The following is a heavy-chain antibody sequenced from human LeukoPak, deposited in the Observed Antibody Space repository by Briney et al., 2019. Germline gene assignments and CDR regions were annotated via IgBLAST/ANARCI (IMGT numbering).Heavy chain of an antibody. CDR2: IYYSGST. J-gene: IGHJ4*02. V-gene: IGHV4-59*08. D-gene: IGHD2-15*01. CDR3: ARSDSSGGSCLTGY. Sequence: PSETLSLTCTVSGGSMSSYYWSWIRQPPGKGLEWIGYIYYSGSTNYNPSLKSRVTISVDTSKNQFSLKLSSVTAADTAVYYCARSDSSGGSCLTGYWGQGTLVTVSS. CDR1: GGSMSSYY.